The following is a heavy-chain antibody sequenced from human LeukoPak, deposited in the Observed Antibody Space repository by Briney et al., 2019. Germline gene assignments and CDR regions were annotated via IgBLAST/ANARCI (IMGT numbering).Heavy chain of an antibody. CDR3: ARDKVFIPDYYYYYGMDV. CDR1: GYTFTSYA. CDR2: INTNTGNP. D-gene: IGHD2-21*01. J-gene: IGHJ6*02. Sequence: ASVKVSCKASGYTFTSYAMNWVRQAPGQGLEWMGWINTNTGNPTYAQGFTGRFVFSLDTSVSTAYLQISSLKAEDTAVYYCARDKVFIPDYYYYYGMDVWGQGTTVTVSS. V-gene: IGHV7-4-1*02.